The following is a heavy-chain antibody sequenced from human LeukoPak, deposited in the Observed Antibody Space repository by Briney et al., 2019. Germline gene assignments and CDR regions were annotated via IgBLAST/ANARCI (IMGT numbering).Heavy chain of an antibody. CDR1: GGSINRHY. J-gene: IGHJ6*02. CDR2: IYESGST. D-gene: IGHD6-13*01. CDR3: ARGGSSWSYAMDV. Sequence: SETLSLTWTVSGGSINRHYWSWIRQTPGKGLEWIGCIYESGSTYHNPSLKSRVTISVDMSKNQFSLKVSSVTAADTAVYYCARGGSSWSYAMDVWGQGTTVTVSS. V-gene: IGHV4-59*11.